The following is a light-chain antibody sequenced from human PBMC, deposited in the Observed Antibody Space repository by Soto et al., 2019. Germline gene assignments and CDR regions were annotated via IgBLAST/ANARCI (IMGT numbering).Light chain of an antibody. CDR2: EVT. V-gene: IGLV2-8*01. J-gene: IGLJ3*02. Sequence: QSALTQPPSASGSPGQSVTISCTGTSSDVGGYNYVSWYQQHPGKAPKLIIYEVTQRTSGVPDRFSGSKSGNTASLTVSGLQTEDEADYYCSSYAGSDNFGVFGGGTKLTVL. CDR3: SSYAGSDNFGV. CDR1: SSDVGGYNY.